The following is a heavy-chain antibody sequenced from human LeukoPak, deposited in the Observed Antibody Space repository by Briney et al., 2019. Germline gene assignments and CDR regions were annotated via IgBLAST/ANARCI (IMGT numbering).Heavy chain of an antibody. CDR1: GGSFNTYP. V-gene: IGHV1-69*13. CDR2: LIPLFGTA. D-gene: IGHD3-16*01. Sequence: SVKVSCKASGGSFNTYPCNWVRQAPGQRLEWMGGLIPLFGTANYAQKFQGRVTITADESTSTTYLELSSLTSEDTAVYYCARPVWDTSPGAFDIWARGPWSPSLQ. J-gene: IGHJ3*02. CDR3: ARPVWDTSPGAFDI.